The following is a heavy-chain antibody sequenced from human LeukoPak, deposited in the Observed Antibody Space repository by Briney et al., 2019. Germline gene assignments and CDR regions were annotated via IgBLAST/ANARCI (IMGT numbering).Heavy chain of an antibody. V-gene: IGHV4-34*01. CDR3: ARDGDYPTPLNWFDP. Sequence: PSETLSLTCAVYGGSFSGYYWSWIRQPPGKGLEWIGEINHSGSTNYNPSLKSRVTISADTSKNQFSLKLSSVTAADTAVYYCARDGDYPTPLNWFDPWGQGTLVTVSS. CDR1: GGSFSGYY. J-gene: IGHJ5*02. CDR2: INHSGST. D-gene: IGHD4-17*01.